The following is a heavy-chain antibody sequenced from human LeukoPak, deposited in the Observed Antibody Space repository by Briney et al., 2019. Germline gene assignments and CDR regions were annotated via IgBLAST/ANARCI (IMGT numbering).Heavy chain of an antibody. CDR3: ARDGVGGSGDY. V-gene: IGHV1-18*01. D-gene: IGHD3-3*01. J-gene: IGHJ4*02. Sequence: GASVNVSCKPSGYTFTNYGIRWVGQAPRQGLEWMGWISAYNGNTNYAQKLQGRVTMTTHTSTSTDYMELRSLRSDDTAVYYCARDGVGGSGDYWGQGTLVTVSS. CDR1: GYTFTNYG. CDR2: ISAYNGNT.